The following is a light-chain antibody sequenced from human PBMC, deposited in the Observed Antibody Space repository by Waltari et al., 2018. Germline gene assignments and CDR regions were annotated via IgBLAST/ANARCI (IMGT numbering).Light chain of an antibody. CDR1: SSDIGSYNY. Sequence: QSALTQPASVSGSPGQSITISCTGSSSDIGSYNYVSWYQQRPGKAPKLMIYDVTNRPSGVSNRFPGSKSGNTASLTISGLQTEDEADYYCSASTSSFSLVLFGGGTKLTVL. CDR2: DVT. V-gene: IGLV2-14*03. J-gene: IGLJ2*01. CDR3: SASTSSFSLVL.